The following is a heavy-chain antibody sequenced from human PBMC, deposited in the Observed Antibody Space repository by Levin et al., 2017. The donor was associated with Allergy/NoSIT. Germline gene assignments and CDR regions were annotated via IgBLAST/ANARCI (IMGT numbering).Heavy chain of an antibody. CDR1: GFTFSSYG. D-gene: IGHD2-21*02. CDR2: ISYDGSNK. J-gene: IGHJ4*02. Sequence: QAGGSLRLSCAASGFTFSSYGMHWVRQAPGKGLEWVAVISYDGSNKYYADSVKGRFTISRDNSKNTLYLQMNSLRAEDTAVYFCVKDEFAYCGGDCYSLGYWGQGTLVTVSS. CDR3: VKDEFAYCGGDCYSLGY. V-gene: IGHV3-30*18.